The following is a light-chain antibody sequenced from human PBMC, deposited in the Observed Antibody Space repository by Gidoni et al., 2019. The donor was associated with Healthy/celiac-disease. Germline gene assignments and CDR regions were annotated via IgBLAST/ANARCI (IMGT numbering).Light chain of an antibody. CDR3: QPYNGYSAP. J-gene: IGKJ3*01. Sequence: DIQLTQSPSTLSASVGDRVTITCRASQSISSWLAWYQQKPGKAPNLLIYEASSLQSGVPSRFRGSGSGTEFTLTISSLQPDDFATYYCQPYNGYSAPFXPXTKVDIK. V-gene: IGKV1-5*03. CDR1: QSISSW. CDR2: EAS.